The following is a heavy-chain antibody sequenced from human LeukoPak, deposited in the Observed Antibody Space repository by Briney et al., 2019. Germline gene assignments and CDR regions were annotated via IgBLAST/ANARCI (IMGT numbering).Heavy chain of an antibody. Sequence: PGGSLRLSCAASGFTFSTYAMHWVRQAPGQGLEYVSAIGSNGGSTYYANSVKGRFTISRDNSKNTLYLQMGSLRIEDTAVYYCAKSITILGGMRYFDYWGQGTLVTVSS. CDR2: IGSNGGST. CDR3: AKSITILGGMRYFDY. D-gene: IGHD3-3*01. J-gene: IGHJ4*02. CDR1: GFTFSTYA. V-gene: IGHV3-64*01.